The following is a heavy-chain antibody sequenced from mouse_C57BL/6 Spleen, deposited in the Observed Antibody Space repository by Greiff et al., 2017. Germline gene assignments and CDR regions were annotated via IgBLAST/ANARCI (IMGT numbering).Heavy chain of an antibody. D-gene: IGHD1-1*02. J-gene: IGHJ4*01. V-gene: IGHV5-9*01. Sequence: EVQVVESGGGLVKPGGSLKLSCAASGFTFSSYTMSWVRQTPEKRLEWVATISGGGGNTYYPDSVKGRFTISRDNAKNTLYLQMSSLRSEDTALYYCARREDGRGYAMDYWGQGTSVTVSS. CDR2: ISGGGGNT. CDR1: GFTFSSYT. CDR3: ARREDGRGYAMDY.